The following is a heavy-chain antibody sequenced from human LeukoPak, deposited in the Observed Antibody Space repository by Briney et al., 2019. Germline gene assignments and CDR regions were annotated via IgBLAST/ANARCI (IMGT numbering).Heavy chain of an antibody. CDR3: AKDAFDTARGGDAFDI. D-gene: IGHD2-21*02. CDR2: IWYDGSNK. Sequence: GGSLRLSCAASGFTFSSYGMHWVRQAPGKGLEWVAVIWYDGSNKYYADSVEGRFTISRDNSKNTLYLQMNSLRAEDTAVYYCAKDAFDTARGGDAFDIWGQGTMVTVSS. CDR1: GFTFSSYG. V-gene: IGHV3-30*02. J-gene: IGHJ3*02.